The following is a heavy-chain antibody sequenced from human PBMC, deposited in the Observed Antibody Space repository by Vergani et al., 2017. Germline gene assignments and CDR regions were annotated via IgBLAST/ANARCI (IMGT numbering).Heavy chain of an antibody. J-gene: IGHJ6*02. V-gene: IGHV3-23*01. CDR1: GFTFSSYA. CDR2: ISGSGGST. CDR3: ARGWEHQLVPVSYYGMDV. Sequence: EVQLLESGGGLVQPGGSLRLSCAASGFTFSSYAMSWVRQAPGKGLEWGSAISGSGGSTYYAYSVKGRFTISRDNSKNTLYLQMNSLRAEDTAVYYCARGWEHQLVPVSYYGMDVWGQGTTVTVSS. D-gene: IGHD6-13*01.